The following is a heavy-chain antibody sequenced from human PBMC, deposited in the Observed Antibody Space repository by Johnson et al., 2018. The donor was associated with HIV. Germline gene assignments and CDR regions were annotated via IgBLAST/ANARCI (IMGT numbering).Heavy chain of an antibody. CDR2: ISHDESYK. J-gene: IGHJ3*02. CDR1: GFTFSSYA. V-gene: IGHV3-30*04. D-gene: IGHD4-23*01. CDR3: RVVTGAFDI. Sequence: QVQLVESGGGVVQPGRSLRLSCAASGFTFSSYAMHWVRQAPGKGLEWVAVISHDESYKYYADSVKGRFTISRDNSKNTLYLQMNSLRAEDTAVYYCRVVTGAFDIWGQGTMVTVSS.